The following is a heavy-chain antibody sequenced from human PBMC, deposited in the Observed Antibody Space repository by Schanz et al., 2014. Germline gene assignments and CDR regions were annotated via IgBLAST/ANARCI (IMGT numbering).Heavy chain of an antibody. D-gene: IGHD3-9*01. CDR1: GYTFSSHG. V-gene: IGHV1-3*04. Sequence: QVQLVQSGAEVKKPGASVKVSCKASGYTFSSHGIHWLRQAPGQRLEWMGWINTGSGDTKYSQNFQGRVTITRDTSASTAYMELSSLRSEDTAVYYCARDAADFYDILTEEDYWGQGTLVTVSS. CDR3: ARDAADFYDILTEEDY. J-gene: IGHJ4*02. CDR2: INTGSGDT.